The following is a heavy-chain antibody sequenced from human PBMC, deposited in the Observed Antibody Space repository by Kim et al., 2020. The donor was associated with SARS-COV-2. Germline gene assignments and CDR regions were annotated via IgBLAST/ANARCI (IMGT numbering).Heavy chain of an antibody. V-gene: IGHV4-39*01. J-gene: IGHJ5*02. CDR2: IYYSGST. D-gene: IGHD1-26*01. CDR1: GGSISSSCYY. CDR3: VLSWSYPNWFDP. Sequence: SETLSLTCTVSGGSISSSCYYWGWIRQPPGKGLEWIGIIYYSGSTYYNPPLKSRVTISVDTSKNQFSLKLSSVTAADTAVYYCVLSWSYPNWFDPWGQGTLVTVSS.